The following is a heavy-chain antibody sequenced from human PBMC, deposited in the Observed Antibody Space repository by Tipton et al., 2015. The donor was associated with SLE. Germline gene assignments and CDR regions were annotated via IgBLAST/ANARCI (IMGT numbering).Heavy chain of an antibody. Sequence: TLSLTCTVSGDSVSRYWWTWIRQPPGKGLEWIGNMHYKGSTNYRPSLKSRVSMSVDTSRNSFSLKLSSVTAADTAMYYCARDGGGDYGFDPWGQGTLVTVSS. D-gene: IGHD4-17*01. V-gene: IGHV4-59*02. CDR2: MHYKGST. CDR3: ARDGGGDYGFDP. CDR1: GDSVSRYW. J-gene: IGHJ5*02.